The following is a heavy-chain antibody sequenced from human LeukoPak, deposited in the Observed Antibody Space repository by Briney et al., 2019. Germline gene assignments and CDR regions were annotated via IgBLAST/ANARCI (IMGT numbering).Heavy chain of an antibody. CDR3: SKAGDTNYYRHGDY. V-gene: IGHV3-23*01. CDR2: ISGNSGAT. D-gene: IGHD4-11*01. J-gene: IGHJ4*02. CDR1: GFTFSSYP. Sequence: GGSLRLSCAASGFTFSSYPMSWVRQAPGRGLEWVSVISGNSGATYYADSVKGRFTISRDNAKNTVYLQMNNLRGEDTALYYCSKAGDTNYYRHGDYWGQGTLVTVSS.